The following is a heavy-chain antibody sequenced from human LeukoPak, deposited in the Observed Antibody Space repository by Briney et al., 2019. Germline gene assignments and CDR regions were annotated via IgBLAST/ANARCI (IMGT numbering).Heavy chain of an antibody. J-gene: IGHJ4*02. Sequence: PGGSLRLSCAASGFTFSNYWMHWVRQAPGKGLVWVSRISRDGSTTSYADSVQGRFTISRDNAKNTLYLQMSSLRAEDTAVYYCATGGAVEDYWGQGTLVTVSS. CDR3: ATGGAVEDY. CDR1: GFTFSNYW. D-gene: IGHD6-19*01. CDR2: ISRDGSTT. V-gene: IGHV3-74*01.